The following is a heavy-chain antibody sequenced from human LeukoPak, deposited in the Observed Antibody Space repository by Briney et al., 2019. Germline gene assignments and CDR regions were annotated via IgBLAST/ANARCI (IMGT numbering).Heavy chain of an antibody. J-gene: IGHJ5*02. CDR3: ARVAARLFWFDP. D-gene: IGHD6-6*01. CDR1: GGTFSSYA. Sequence: ASVKVSCKASGGTFSSYAISWVRQAPGQGLEWMGEIIPIFGTANYAQKFQGRVTITTDESTSTAYMELSSLRSEDTAVYYCARVAARLFWFDPWGQGTLVTV. V-gene: IGHV1-69*05. CDR2: IIPIFGTA.